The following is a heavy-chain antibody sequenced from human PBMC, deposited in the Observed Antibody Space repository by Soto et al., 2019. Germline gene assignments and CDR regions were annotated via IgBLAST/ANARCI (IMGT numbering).Heavy chain of an antibody. CDR1: GYTFTSYG. Sequence: QVQLVQSGAEVKKPGASVKVSCKASGYTFTSYGISWVRQAPGQGLEWMGWISTYNGNTNYAQKLQGRVTMTTDTSTSTAYMELRSLRSDDTAVYYCARVPATGYYYVSSGYYYFDYWGQGTLVTVSS. CDR2: ISTYNGNT. D-gene: IGHD3-22*01. V-gene: IGHV1-18*01. CDR3: ARVPATGYYYVSSGYYYFDY. J-gene: IGHJ4*02.